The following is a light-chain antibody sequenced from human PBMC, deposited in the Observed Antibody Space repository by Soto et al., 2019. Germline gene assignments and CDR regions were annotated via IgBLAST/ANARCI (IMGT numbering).Light chain of an antibody. CDR3: QQYGSSPKT. Sequence: EIVLTQSPGTLSLSPGERATLSCRASQSVSSSYLARYQQKPGQAPRLLIYGASSRATGIPDRFSGSGSGTDFTLTISRLEPEDFAVYYCQQYGSSPKTFGRGTKVEIK. CDR2: GAS. V-gene: IGKV3-20*01. CDR1: QSVSSSY. J-gene: IGKJ1*01.